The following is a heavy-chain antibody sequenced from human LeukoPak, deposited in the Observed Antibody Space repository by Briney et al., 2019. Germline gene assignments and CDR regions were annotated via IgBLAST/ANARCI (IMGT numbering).Heavy chain of an antibody. CDR1: GGSISSYY. Sequence: LETLSLTCTVSGGSISSYYWSWIRQPPGKGLEWIGYIYYSGSTNYNPSLKSRVTISVDTSKNQFSLKLSSVTAADTAVYYCARHLGYCSGGSCYSDYYYGMDVWGQGTTVTVSS. D-gene: IGHD2-15*01. CDR2: IYYSGST. CDR3: ARHLGYCSGGSCYSDYYYGMDV. V-gene: IGHV4-59*08. J-gene: IGHJ6*02.